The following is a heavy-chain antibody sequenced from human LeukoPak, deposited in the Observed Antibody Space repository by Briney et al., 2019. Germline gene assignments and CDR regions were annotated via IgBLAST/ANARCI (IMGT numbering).Heavy chain of an antibody. Sequence: GRSLRLSCAASGFTFDDYAMHWVRQAPGKGLEWVSGINWNSGGIRYADSVKGLFAISRDNAKNSLYLQVNSLRVEDTAFYYCAKGRSNYYYFAMDVWGQGTTVTVSS. CDR3: AKGRSNYYYFAMDV. V-gene: IGHV3-9*01. CDR1: GFTFDDYA. J-gene: IGHJ6*02. D-gene: IGHD3/OR15-3a*01. CDR2: INWNSGGI.